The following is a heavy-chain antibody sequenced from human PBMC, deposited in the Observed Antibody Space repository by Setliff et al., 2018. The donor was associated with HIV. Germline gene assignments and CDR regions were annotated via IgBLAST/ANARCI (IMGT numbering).Heavy chain of an antibody. CDR1: GGSFSAYH. CDR3: ARAFVPYGYGLDYFDY. V-gene: IGHV4-34*01. Sequence: SETLSLTCAVYGGSFSAYHWSWIRQTPGKGLEWLGEINHSGSTAYNLALESRVSMSIDTSKNQFSLKVSSVTAADTALYYCARAFVPYGYGLDYFDYWGQGTLVTVSS. D-gene: IGHD5-18*01. J-gene: IGHJ4*02. CDR2: INHSGST.